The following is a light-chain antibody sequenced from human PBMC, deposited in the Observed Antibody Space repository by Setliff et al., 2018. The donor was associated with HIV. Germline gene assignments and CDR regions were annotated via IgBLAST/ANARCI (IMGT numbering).Light chain of an antibody. Sequence: SYELTQPPSVSVAPGKTARITCGGNNIGSKSVHWYQQKPGQAPVLVIYYDSDRPSGIPERFSGSNSGNTATLTISRVEAGDEADYYCQVWDSSSDHHYVFGTGTKVTV. CDR3: QVWDSSSDHHYV. CDR2: YDS. V-gene: IGLV3-21*04. J-gene: IGLJ1*01. CDR1: NIGSKS.